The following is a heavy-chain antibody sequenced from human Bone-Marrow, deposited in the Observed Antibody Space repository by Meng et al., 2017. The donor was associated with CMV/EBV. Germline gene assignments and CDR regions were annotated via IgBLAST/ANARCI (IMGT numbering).Heavy chain of an antibody. CDR1: GGSISSYY. CDR2: ISHSGST. Sequence: SETLSLTCTVSGGSISSYYWSWIRQPPGKGLEWIGSISHSGSTNYNPSLKSRVTFSVDTSKNQFSLKLSSVTAADTAVYYCAREIGLTGTFDYWGQGTLVTVSS. J-gene: IGHJ4*02. V-gene: IGHV4-59*12. D-gene: IGHD1-20*01. CDR3: AREIGLTGTFDY.